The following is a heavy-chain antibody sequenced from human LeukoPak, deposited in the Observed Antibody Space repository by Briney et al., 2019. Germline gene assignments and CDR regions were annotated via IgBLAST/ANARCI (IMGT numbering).Heavy chain of an antibody. CDR1: GFTFSSYS. CDR2: ITSESTTM. CDR3: AKEEWNPDCTSTTCPLY. J-gene: IGHJ4*02. Sequence: GGSLRLSCAASGFTFSSYSMNWVRQAPGQGLEWVSYITSESTTMFYADSVKGRFTASRDNAENTLYLQMHSLRADDTAVYFCAKEEWNPDCTSTTCPLYWGQGTRVTVSS. D-gene: IGHD2-2*01. V-gene: IGHV3-48*01.